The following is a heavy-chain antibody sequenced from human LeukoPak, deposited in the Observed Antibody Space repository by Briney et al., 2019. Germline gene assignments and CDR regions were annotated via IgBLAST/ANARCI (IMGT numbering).Heavy chain of an antibody. J-gene: IGHJ4*02. D-gene: IGHD2-2*01. V-gene: IGHV3-48*01. CDR3: ARVPAATWGDY. CDR1: GFTFRSYS. CDR2: ISSTSGTI. Sequence: GGSLRLSCVASGFTFRSYSMNWVRQAPGKGLEWVSYISSTSGTIYYADSVKGRFTISRDSSKNTLYLQMNSLRAEDTAVYYCARVPAATWGDYWGQGTLVTVSS.